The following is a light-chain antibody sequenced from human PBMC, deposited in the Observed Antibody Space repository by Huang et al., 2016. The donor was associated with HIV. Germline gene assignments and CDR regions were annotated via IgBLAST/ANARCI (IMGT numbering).Light chain of an antibody. CDR1: QRVSSN. V-gene: IGKV3-15*01. J-gene: IGKJ3*01. CDR3: QQYNNWPFT. Sequence: EIVLTQSPATLSVSPGERATLSCRASQRVSSNLAWYKQKPGPAPRLLIYCASTRSTGIPARFSGSGSGTEFTLTISSLQSEDFAVYYCQQYNNWPFTFGPGTKVDIK. CDR2: CAS.